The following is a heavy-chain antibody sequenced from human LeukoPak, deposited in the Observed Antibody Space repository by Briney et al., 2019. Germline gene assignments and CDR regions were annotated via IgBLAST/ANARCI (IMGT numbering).Heavy chain of an antibody. CDR1: GFTVSGHP. CDR3: AKDMGALDY. J-gene: IGHJ4*02. D-gene: IGHD3-16*01. CDR2: ISGSGGST. Sequence: GGSLRLSCAASGFTVSGHPMSWVRQAPGKGLEWVSAISGSGGSTYYADSVKGRFTISRDNSKNTLYLQMNSLRAEDTAVYYCAKDMGALDYWGQGTLVTVSS. V-gene: IGHV3-23*01.